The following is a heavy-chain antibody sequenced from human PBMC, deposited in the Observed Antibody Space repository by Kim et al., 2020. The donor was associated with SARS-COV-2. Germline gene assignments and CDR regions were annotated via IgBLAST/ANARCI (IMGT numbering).Heavy chain of an antibody. CDR2: ISSSGSTI. CDR3: ARGGHWGDFPQLDY. D-gene: IGHD2-21*02. V-gene: IGHV3-48*03. Sequence: GGSLRLSCAASGFTFSSYEMNWVRQAPGKGLEWVSYISSSGSTIYYADSVKGRFTISRDNAKNSLYLQMNSLRAEDTAVYYCARGGHWGDFPQLDYWGQGTLVTVSS. J-gene: IGHJ4*02. CDR1: GFTFSSYE.